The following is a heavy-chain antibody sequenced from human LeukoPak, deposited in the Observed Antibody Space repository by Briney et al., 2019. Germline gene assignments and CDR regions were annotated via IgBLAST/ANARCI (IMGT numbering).Heavy chain of an antibody. V-gene: IGHV4-39*01. Sequence: PSETLSLTCTVSGGSISSSSYYWGWIRQPPGKGLEWIGSIYYSGSTYYNPSLKSRVTISVDTSKNQFSLKLSSVTAADTAVYYCARDVGTSGWYTFDYWGQGTLVTVSS. CDR3: ARDVGTSGWYTFDY. CDR1: GGSISSSSYY. J-gene: IGHJ4*02. D-gene: IGHD6-19*01. CDR2: IYYSGST.